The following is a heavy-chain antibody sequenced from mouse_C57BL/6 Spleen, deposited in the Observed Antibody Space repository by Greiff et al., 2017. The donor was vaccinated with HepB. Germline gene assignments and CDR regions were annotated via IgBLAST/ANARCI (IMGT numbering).Heavy chain of an antibody. Sequence: QVQLQQSGAELVRPGTSVKMSCKASGYTFTNYWIGWAKQRPGHGLEWIGDIYPGGGYTNYNEKFKGKATLTADKSSSTAYMQFSSLTSEDSAIYYCARSVITTVVATRCWYFDVWGTGTTVTVSS. CDR1: GYTFTNYW. CDR3: ARSVITTVVATRCWYFDV. J-gene: IGHJ1*03. D-gene: IGHD1-1*01. V-gene: IGHV1-63*01. CDR2: IYPGGGYT.